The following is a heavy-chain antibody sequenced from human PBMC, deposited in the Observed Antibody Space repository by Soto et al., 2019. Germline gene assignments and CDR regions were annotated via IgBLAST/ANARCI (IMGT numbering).Heavy chain of an antibody. CDR1: GGSIRSGGYY. Sequence: SETLSLTCTVSGGSIRSGGYYWSWIRQHPGKGLEWIGYIYDSGSTYYNPSLKSRVTISVDTSKNQFSLKLSSVTAADTAVYYCARGGRFYYNHWFDPWGQGTLVT. D-gene: IGHD3-22*01. CDR2: IYDSGST. J-gene: IGHJ5*02. V-gene: IGHV4-31*03. CDR3: ARGGRFYYNHWFDP.